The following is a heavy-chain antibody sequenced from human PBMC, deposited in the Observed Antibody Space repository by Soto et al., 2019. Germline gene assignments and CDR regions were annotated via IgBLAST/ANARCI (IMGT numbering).Heavy chain of an antibody. J-gene: IGHJ6*02. CDR2: IYHSGST. V-gene: IGHV4-4*02. CDR3: ARRCDFPTTIAAAGTCYYYGMDV. CDR1: GGSISSSNW. D-gene: IGHD6-13*01. Sequence: SETLSLTCAVSGGSISSSNWWSWVRQPPGKGLEWIGEIYHSGSTNYNPSLKSRVTISVDKSKNQFSLKLSSVTAADTAVYYCARRCDFPTTIAAAGTCYYYGMDVWGQGTTVTVSS.